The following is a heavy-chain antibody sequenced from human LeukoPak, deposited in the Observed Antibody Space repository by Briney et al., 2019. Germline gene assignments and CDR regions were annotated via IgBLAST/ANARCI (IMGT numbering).Heavy chain of an antibody. D-gene: IGHD3-22*01. CDR2: IYYSGNT. CDR3: ARGGRYYYDSSGYSH. Sequence: PSETLSLTCAVYGGSFGSYYWSWIRQPPGKGLEWIGYIYYSGNTNYNPSLKSRVTISVDTSKNQFSLRLSSVTAADTAVYYCARGGRYYYDSSGYSHWGQGTLVAVSS. V-gene: IGHV4-59*01. CDR1: GGSFGSYY. J-gene: IGHJ4*02.